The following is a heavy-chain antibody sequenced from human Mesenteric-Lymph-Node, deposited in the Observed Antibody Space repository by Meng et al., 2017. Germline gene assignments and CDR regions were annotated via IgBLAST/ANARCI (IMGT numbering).Heavy chain of an antibody. D-gene: IGHD4-17*01. CDR2: IYSSGST. CDR1: GGSISSYY. V-gene: IGHV4-4*07. Sequence: SETLSLTCTVSGGSISSYYWSWIRQPPGKGLEWIGRIYSSGSTDYNPSLKSRVTMSVDTSKNQFSLKLTSVTAADTAVYYCARHLDDYGDDYFDYWGQGTLVTVSS. J-gene: IGHJ4*02. CDR3: ARHLDDYGDDYFDY.